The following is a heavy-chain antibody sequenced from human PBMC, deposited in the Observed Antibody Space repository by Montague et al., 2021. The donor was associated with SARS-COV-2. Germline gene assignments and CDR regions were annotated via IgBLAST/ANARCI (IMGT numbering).Heavy chain of an antibody. D-gene: IGHD6-13*01. Sequence: SETRSLTCTVSGGSISSSSYYWGWIRQPPGKGLEWIGSIYYSESTYYXXXLKSRVTISVDTSKNQFSLKLSSVTAADTAVYYCARVGRQQLVRLSGMDVWGQGTTVTVSS. CDR2: IYYSEST. CDR3: ARVGRQQLVRLSGMDV. CDR1: GGSISSSSYY. J-gene: IGHJ6*02. V-gene: IGHV4-39*07.